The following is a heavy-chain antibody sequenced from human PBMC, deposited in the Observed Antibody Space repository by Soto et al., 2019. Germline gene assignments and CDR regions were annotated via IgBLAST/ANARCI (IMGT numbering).Heavy chain of an antibody. CDR3: AKVPPIIAAAGFYYFDY. J-gene: IGHJ4*02. D-gene: IGHD6-13*01. CDR2: ISGSGGST. V-gene: IGHV3-23*01. CDR1: GFTFSSYA. Sequence: PGGSLRLSCAASGFTFSSYAMSWVRQAPGKGLEWVSAISGSGGSTYYADSVKGRFTISRDNSKNTLYLQMNSLRAEDTAVYYCAKVPPIIAAAGFYYFDYWGQGTLVTVSS.